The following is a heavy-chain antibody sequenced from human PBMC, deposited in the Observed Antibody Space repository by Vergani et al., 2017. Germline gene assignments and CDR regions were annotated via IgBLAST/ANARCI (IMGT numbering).Heavy chain of an antibody. J-gene: IGHJ6*02. CDR3: ARVMYRDEASTGYRLEGMDI. CDR2: IYSTGST. V-gene: IGHV4-59*13. CDR1: GVSFNTYY. D-gene: IGHD3-9*01. Sequence: QVQLEESGPGLVKPSETLSLTCTVSGVSFNTYYWSWIRQSPGKGLEWIGYIYSTGSTNYTPSLNSRVTMSVDTSKNQFSLKLRSVTAADTAVYFCARVMYRDEASTGYRLEGMDIWGQGTTVTISS.